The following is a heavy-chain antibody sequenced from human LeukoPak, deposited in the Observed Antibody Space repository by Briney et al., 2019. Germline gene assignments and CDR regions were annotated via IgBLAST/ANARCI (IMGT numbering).Heavy chain of an antibody. Sequence: GGSLRLSCAASGFTFSSYWMSWVRQAPGKGLEWVANMKQDGSEKYYVDSVKGRFTISRDNAKNSLYLQMNSLRAEDTAVYYCVRDFDYGDSDDAFDIWGQGTMVTVSS. CDR3: VRDFDYGDSDDAFDI. D-gene: IGHD4-17*01. V-gene: IGHV3-7*01. J-gene: IGHJ3*02. CDR2: MKQDGSEK. CDR1: GFTFSSYW.